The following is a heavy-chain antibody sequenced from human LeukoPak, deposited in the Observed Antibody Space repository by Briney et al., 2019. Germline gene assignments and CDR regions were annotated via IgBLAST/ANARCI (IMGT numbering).Heavy chain of an antibody. CDR2: MNPNSGNT. CDR3: ARQSTWYNWNYADAFDI. D-gene: IGHD1-7*01. CDR1: GYTFTSYD. V-gene: IGHV1-8*01. Sequence: GASVKVSCKASGYTFTSYDINWVRQATGQGLEWMGWMNPNSGNTGYAQKFQGRVTITRNTSISTAYMELSSLRSEDTAVYYCARQSTWYNWNYADAFDIWGQGTMVTVSS. J-gene: IGHJ3*02.